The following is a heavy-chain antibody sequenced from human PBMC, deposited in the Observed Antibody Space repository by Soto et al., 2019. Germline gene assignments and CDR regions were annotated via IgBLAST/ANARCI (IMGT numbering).Heavy chain of an antibody. D-gene: IGHD3-22*01. J-gene: IGHJ4*02. CDR1: GFTFSSYG. CDR3: AKDLEYYYDSSGPGLGIDY. V-gene: IGHV3-30*18. Sequence: GGSLRLSCAASGFTFSSYGMHWVRQAPGKGLEWVAVISYDGSNKYYADSVKGRFTISRDNSKNTLYLQMNSLRAEDTAVYYCAKDLEYYYDSSGPGLGIDYWGQGTLVTVSS. CDR2: ISYDGSNK.